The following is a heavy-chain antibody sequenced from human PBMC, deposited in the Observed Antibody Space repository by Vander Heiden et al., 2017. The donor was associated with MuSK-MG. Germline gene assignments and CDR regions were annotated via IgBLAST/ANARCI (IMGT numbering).Heavy chain of an antibody. CDR1: GDSISSYY. V-gene: IGHV4-4*07. Sequence: QVQLQESGPGLVKPSETLSLTCTVSGDSISSYYWSWIRQPAGKGLEWIGRIYTSGSTNCNPSLNRRVTMSVDTSKNQFSLKLSSVTAADTAVYYCARGSRSHGGKFDLWGRGTPVTVSS. J-gene: IGHJ2*01. CDR2: IYTSGST. D-gene: IGHD6-6*01. CDR3: ARGSRSHGGKFDL.